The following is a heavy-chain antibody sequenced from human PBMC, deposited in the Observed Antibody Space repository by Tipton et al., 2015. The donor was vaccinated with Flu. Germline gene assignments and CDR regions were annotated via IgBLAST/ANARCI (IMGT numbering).Heavy chain of an antibody. Sequence: TLSLTCTISGGSFSAYYWSWIRQSPGKGLEWIGEVNHSGGTSYNPSLKGRVTISLDTSKNHFSLELSSVTAADTAVYYCAGTMLVTPDAFDVWGQGTMVTVSS. V-gene: IGHV4-34*01. CDR1: GGSFSAYY. J-gene: IGHJ3*01. CDR2: VNHSGGT. D-gene: IGHD4-23*01. CDR3: AGTMLVTPDAFDV.